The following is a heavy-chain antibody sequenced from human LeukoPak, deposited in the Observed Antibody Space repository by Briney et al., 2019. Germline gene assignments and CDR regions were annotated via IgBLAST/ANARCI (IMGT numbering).Heavy chain of an antibody. Sequence: ASVKVSCKASGYTFTGYYMHWVRQAPGQGLEWMGWINPNSGGTNYAQKFQGRVTMTRDTSISTAYMELSRLGSDDTAVYYCARAGTGAAAAGPGTSFDIWGQGTMVTVSS. CDR3: ARAGTGAAAAGPGTSFDI. J-gene: IGHJ3*02. D-gene: IGHD6-13*01. CDR2: INPNSGGT. V-gene: IGHV1-2*02. CDR1: GYTFTGYY.